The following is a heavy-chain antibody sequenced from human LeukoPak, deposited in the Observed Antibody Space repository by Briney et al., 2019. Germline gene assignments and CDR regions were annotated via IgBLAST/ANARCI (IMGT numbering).Heavy chain of an antibody. J-gene: IGHJ3*02. CDR2: IYYSGTT. CDR1: GGLISISTYY. Sequence: SETLSLTCTVSGGLISISTYYWGWIRQPPGKGLEWIGSIYYSGTTHYNPSLKSRVTIAVDTSKNQFSLKLSSVTAADTAVYYCARGRSGIDAFDIWGQGTMVTVSS. D-gene: IGHD3-3*01. CDR3: ARGRSGIDAFDI. V-gene: IGHV4-39*07.